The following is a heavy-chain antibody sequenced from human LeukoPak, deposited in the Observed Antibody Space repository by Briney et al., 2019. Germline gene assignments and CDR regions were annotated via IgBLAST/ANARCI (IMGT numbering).Heavy chain of an antibody. CDR2: IYYSGIT. V-gene: IGHV4-59*12. J-gene: IGHJ3*02. Sequence: KPSETLSLTCTVSGGSISDYYWSWIRQPPGKGLEWIGYIYYSGITNYNPSLKTRVTISVDTSKNQFSLKLSSVTAADTAVYYCARATSPRGDAFDIWGQGTMVTVSS. CDR3: ARATSPRGDAFDI. D-gene: IGHD3-10*01. CDR1: GGSISDYY.